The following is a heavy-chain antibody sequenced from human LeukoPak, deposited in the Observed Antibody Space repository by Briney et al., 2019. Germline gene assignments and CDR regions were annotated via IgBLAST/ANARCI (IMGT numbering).Heavy chain of an antibody. V-gene: IGHV3-48*04. J-gene: IGHJ5*02. Sequence: GGSLRLSCAASGFTFSIYSMNWVRQAPGKGLEWVSYLSSSSSTIYYADSVKGRFTISRDNAKSSLYLQMNSLRVEDTALYYCVGGVYNWFNPWGQGTLVTVSS. CDR1: GFTFSIYS. CDR2: LSSSSSTI. CDR3: VGGVYNWFNP. D-gene: IGHD4-23*01.